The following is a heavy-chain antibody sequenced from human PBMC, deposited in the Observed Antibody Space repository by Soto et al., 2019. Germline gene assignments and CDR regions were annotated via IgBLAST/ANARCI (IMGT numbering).Heavy chain of an antibody. V-gene: IGHV4-39*01. CDR2: IYYSGST. CDR3: ARHNPLLLRFLEWLPSVDYGMDV. D-gene: IGHD3-3*01. Sequence: QLQLQESGPGLVKPSETLSLTCTVSGGSISSSSYYWGWIRQPPGKGLEWIGSIYYSGSTYYNPSLKSRVTISVDTSKNQFSLKLSSVTAADTAVYYCARHNPLLLRFLEWLPSVDYGMDVWGQGTTVTVSS. CDR1: GGSISSSSYY. J-gene: IGHJ6*02.